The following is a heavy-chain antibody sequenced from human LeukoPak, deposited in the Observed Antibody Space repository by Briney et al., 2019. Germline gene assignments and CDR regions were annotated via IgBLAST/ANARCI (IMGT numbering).Heavy chain of an antibody. CDR2: IYYSGST. D-gene: IGHD3-3*01. CDR1: GGSISSGGYY. J-gene: IGHJ3*02. CDR3: ARGRFLEWHDAFDI. Sequence: ASQTLSLTYTVSGGSISSGGYYWSWIRQHPGKGLEWIGYIYYSGSTYYNPSLKSRVTISVDTSKNQFSLKLSSVTAADTAVYYCARGRFLEWHDAFDIWGQGTMVTVSS. V-gene: IGHV4-31*03.